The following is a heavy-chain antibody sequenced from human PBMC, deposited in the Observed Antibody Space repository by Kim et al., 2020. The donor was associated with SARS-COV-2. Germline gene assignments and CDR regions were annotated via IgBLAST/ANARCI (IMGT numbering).Heavy chain of an antibody. D-gene: IGHD2-8*02. CDR2: IYYSGTT. J-gene: IGHJ4*02. V-gene: IGHV4-59*13. Sequence: SETLSLTCTVSGGSISAYHWSWFRQSPGKGLEWIGHIYYSGTTTYNPSLKSRVTMSVETSKTQFSLKLSSVTAADTAVYFCARFEGEVGDCTESSCHLEYXGQGTLVTVSS. CDR1: GGSISAYH. CDR3: ARFEGEVGDCTESSCHLEY.